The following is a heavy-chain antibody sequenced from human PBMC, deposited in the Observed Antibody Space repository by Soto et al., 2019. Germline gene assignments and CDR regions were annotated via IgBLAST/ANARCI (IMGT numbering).Heavy chain of an antibody. CDR1: GGSISSYY. CDR2: IYTSGST. Sequence: SETLSLTCTVSGGSISSYYWSWIRQPAGKGLEWIGRIYTSGSTNYNPSLKSRVTMSVDTSKNQFSLKLSSVTAADTAVYYCARVHRAVAGTVMWFDPWGQGILVTVSS. CDR3: ARVHRAVAGTVMWFDP. D-gene: IGHD6-19*01. J-gene: IGHJ5*02. V-gene: IGHV4-4*07.